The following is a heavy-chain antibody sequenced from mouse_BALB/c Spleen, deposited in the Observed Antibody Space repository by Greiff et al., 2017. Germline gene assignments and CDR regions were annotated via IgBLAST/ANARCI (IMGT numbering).Heavy chain of an antibody. CDR3: ARSRLRLPFDY. J-gene: IGHJ2*01. D-gene: IGHD1-2*01. CDR1: GYTFTSYV. V-gene: IGHV1-14*01. CDR2: INPYNDGT. Sequence: VQLKESGPELVKPGASVKMSCKASGYTFTSYVMHWVKQKPGQGLEWIGYINPYNDGTKYNEKFKGKATLTSDKSSSTAYMELSSLTSEDSAVYYCARSRLRLPFDYWGQGTTLTVSS.